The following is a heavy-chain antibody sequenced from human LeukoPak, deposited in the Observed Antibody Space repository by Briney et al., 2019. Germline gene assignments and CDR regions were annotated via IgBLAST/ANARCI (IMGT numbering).Heavy chain of an antibody. Sequence: SETLSLTCTVSGGSISSSSYYWGWIRQPPGKGLEWIGSIYYSGSTYYNPSLKSRVTISVDTSKSQFSLKLSSVTAADTAVYYCARPHLIAAAGTYFQHWGQGTLVTVSS. CDR3: ARPHLIAAAGTYFQH. J-gene: IGHJ1*01. CDR2: IYYSGST. V-gene: IGHV4-39*07. D-gene: IGHD6-13*01. CDR1: GGSISSSSYY.